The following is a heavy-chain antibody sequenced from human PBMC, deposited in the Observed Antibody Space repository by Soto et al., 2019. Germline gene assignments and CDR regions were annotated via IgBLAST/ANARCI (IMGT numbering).Heavy chain of an antibody. J-gene: IGHJ4*02. Sequence: PGGSLRLSCAASGFTFSSYSMNWVRQAPGKGLEWVSYISSSSSTIYYADSVKGRFTISRDNAKNSLYLQMNSLRDEDTAVYYCARSYYYDSSGYCDYWGQGTLVTVSS. CDR3: ARSYYYDSSGYCDY. CDR2: ISSSSSTI. D-gene: IGHD3-22*01. CDR1: GFTFSSYS. V-gene: IGHV3-48*02.